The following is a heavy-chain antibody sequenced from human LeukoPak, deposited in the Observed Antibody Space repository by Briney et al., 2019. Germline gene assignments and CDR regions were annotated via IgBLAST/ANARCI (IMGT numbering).Heavy chain of an antibody. D-gene: IGHD5-18*01. J-gene: IGHJ6*03. CDR3: ARPVKGYIDSYHYMDV. CDR1: GGSISSYY. V-gene: IGHV4-59*08. Sequence: SETLSLTCTVSGGSISSYYWSWIRQPPGKGLEWIWYISDSGSNNYNPSLKGRVTIFAETSKSQFSLRLSSVTAANTAVYFCARPVKGYIDSYHYMDVWGKGTTVTVSS. CDR2: ISDSGSN.